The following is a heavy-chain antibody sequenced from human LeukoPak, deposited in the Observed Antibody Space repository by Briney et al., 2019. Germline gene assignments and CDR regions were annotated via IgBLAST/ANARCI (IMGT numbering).Heavy chain of an antibody. Sequence: GGSLRLSCAASGFTFSSYSMNWVRRAPGKGLEWVSSISSSSSYIYYADSVKGRFTISRDNAKNSLYLQMNSLRAEDTAVYYCARAEGDKYDYWGQGTLVTVSS. D-gene: IGHD1-14*01. J-gene: IGHJ4*02. CDR2: ISSSSSYI. CDR3: ARAEGDKYDY. V-gene: IGHV3-21*01. CDR1: GFTFSSYS.